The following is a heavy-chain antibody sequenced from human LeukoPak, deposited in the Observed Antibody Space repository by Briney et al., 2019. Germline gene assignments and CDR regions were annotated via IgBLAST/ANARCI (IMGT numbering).Heavy chain of an antibody. D-gene: IGHD3-22*01. V-gene: IGHV3-48*03. Sequence: GGSLRLSCAASGFTFTNYEMNWVRQAPGKGLEGISYFSGSGSTIYHAHSVKGRFTISRDNDKNSLYLQMNSLRAEDTAVYYCARGGYSDSSAADMTWGQGTLVTVSS. J-gene: IGHJ5*02. CDR3: ARGGYSDSSAADMT. CDR1: GFTFTNYE. CDR2: FSGSGSTI.